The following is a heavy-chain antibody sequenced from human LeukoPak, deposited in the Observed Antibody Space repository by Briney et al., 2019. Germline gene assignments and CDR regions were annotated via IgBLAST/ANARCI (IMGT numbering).Heavy chain of an antibody. CDR3: ARWDYYGRGAFDI. D-gene: IGHD3-10*01. V-gene: IGHV3-23*01. CDR1: GFTFSSFA. CDR2: LSGSGTNT. Sequence: PGGSLRLSCAASGFTFSSFAMSWVRQAPGKGLEWVSALSGSGTNTYFADSVKGRFTTSRDNSKNTLYLQMNSLRVEDTAVYYCARWDYYGRGAFDIWGQGTMVTVSS. J-gene: IGHJ3*02.